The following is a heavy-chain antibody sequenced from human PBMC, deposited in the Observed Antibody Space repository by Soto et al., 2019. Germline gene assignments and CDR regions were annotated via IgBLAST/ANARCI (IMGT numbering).Heavy chain of an antibody. J-gene: IGHJ6*02. CDR2: INPNGGST. D-gene: IGHD6-19*01. V-gene: IGHV1-46*01. CDR1: ADTFTSYY. CDR3: ARDGPQWLVVNNYYYYYGMDV. Sequence: ASVKVSCKAPADTFTSYYIHWVRQAPGHGLEWMGIINPNGGSTRFAQTFQGRITMTRDTSTSTAYMELRSLRSDDTAVYYCARDGPQWLVVNNYYYYYGMDVWGQGTTVTVSS.